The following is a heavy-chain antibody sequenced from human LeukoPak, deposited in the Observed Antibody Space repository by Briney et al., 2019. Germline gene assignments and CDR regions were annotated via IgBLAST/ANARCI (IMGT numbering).Heavy chain of an antibody. D-gene: IGHD2-2*01. CDR1: GGTFSSYT. Sequence: SVKVSCKASGGTFSSYTISWVRQAPGQGLEWMGRIIPILGIANYAQKFQGRVTITADKSTSTANMELSSLRSEDTAVYYCARESVPAAIFTAYWFDPWGQGTLVTVSS. J-gene: IGHJ5*02. CDR3: ARESVPAAIFTAYWFDP. V-gene: IGHV1-69*04. CDR2: IIPILGIA.